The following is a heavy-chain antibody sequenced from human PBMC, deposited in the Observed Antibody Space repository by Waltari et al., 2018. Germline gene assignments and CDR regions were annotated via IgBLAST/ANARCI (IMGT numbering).Heavy chain of an antibody. Sequence: QLQLQESGPGLVKPSETLSLSCTVSGGSLSRCGFYWGWVRQSPGKGLEWIGSVYYSGASYYNPSLESRVTMSIDTSKRHFSLRLTSVTVADTAVYYCVRPERGSYYYFDSWGQGTLVIVSS. V-gene: IGHV4-39*02. D-gene: IGHD3-16*01. CDR2: VYYSGAS. J-gene: IGHJ4*02. CDR3: VRPERGSYYYFDS. CDR1: GGSLSRCGFY.